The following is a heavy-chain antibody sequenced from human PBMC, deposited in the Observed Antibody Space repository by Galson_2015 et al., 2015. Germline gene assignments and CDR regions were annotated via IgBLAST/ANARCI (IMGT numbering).Heavy chain of an antibody. CDR3: SRGVGHSYGKYYFDY. V-gene: IGHV3-49*03. D-gene: IGHD5-18*01. CDR1: GFTFGDYA. CDR2: IRSKAYGGTT. J-gene: IGHJ4*02. Sequence: SLRLSCAASGFTFGDYAMSWFRQAPGKGLEWVSSIRSKAYGGTTEYAASVKGRFAISRDDSKTIAYLEMNSLKTEDTAVYYCSRGVGHSYGKYYFDYWGQGTLVTVSS.